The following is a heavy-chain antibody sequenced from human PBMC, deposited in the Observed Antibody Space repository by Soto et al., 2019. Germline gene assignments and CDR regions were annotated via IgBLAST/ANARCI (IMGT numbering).Heavy chain of an antibody. CDR3: ARFLDRTYYYDSSGSNGGAFDI. Sequence: SVKVSCKASGGTFSSYAISWVRQAPGQGLEWVGGIIPIFGTANYAQKFQGRVTITADESTSTAYMELSSLRSEDTAVYYCARFLDRTYYYDSSGSNGGAFDIWGQGTMVTVSS. CDR2: IIPIFGTA. D-gene: IGHD3-22*01. J-gene: IGHJ3*02. V-gene: IGHV1-69*13. CDR1: GGTFSSYA.